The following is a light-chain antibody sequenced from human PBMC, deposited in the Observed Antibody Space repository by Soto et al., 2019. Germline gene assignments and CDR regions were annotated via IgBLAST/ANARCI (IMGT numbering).Light chain of an antibody. Sequence: DIQMTQSPSSLSASVGDRVTITCRASQSISSYLNWYQQKPGKAPKLLIYAASSLQSGVPSRFSGSGSGTGFTLTISRLQPEDFATYYCQQSYSTPPTFGQGTKVEIK. J-gene: IGKJ1*01. CDR1: QSISSY. CDR2: AAS. CDR3: QQSYSTPPT. V-gene: IGKV1-39*01.